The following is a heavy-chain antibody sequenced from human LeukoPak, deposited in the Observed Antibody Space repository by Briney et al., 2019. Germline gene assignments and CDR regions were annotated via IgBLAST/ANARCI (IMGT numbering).Heavy chain of an antibody. D-gene: IGHD5-24*01. J-gene: IGHJ4*02. CDR1: GASISSYY. Sequence: PSETLSLTCTVSGASISSYYWGWIRQPPGKGLEWIGYIYYSGSTNYNPSLKSRVTISVDTSKNQFSLKLSSVTAADTAVYYCARNRDGYNSFDYWGQGTLVTVSS. V-gene: IGHV4-59*01. CDR2: IYYSGST. CDR3: ARNRDGYNSFDY.